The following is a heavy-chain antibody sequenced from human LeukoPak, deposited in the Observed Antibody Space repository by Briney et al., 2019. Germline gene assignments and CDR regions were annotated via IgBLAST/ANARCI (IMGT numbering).Heavy chain of an antibody. D-gene: IGHD3-3*01. V-gene: IGHV3-23*01. J-gene: IGHJ6*03. CDR3: ATSWSGRYTGYYYYYMDV. Sequence: GGSLRLSCAASGFTFSSYAMSWVRQAPGKGLEWVSAISGSGGSTYYADSVKGRFTISRDNSKNTLYLQMNSLRAEDTAVYYCATSWSGRYTGYYYYYMDVWGKGTTVTVSS. CDR2: ISGSGGST. CDR1: GFTFSSYA.